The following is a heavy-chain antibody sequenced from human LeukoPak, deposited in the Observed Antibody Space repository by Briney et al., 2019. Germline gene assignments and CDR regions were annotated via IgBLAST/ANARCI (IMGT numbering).Heavy chain of an antibody. CDR2: IYCSGTT. J-gene: IGHJ4*02. D-gene: IGHD6-13*01. V-gene: IGHV4-59*01. CDR1: GGSISSYY. CDR3: ARGVYIAAAQYGY. Sequence: PSETLSLTCTVSGGSISSYYWSWIRQPPGKGLEWIGYIYCSGTTNYNPSLKSRVTISVDTSKNQFSLKLSSVTAADTAVYYCARGVYIAAAQYGYWGQGTLVSVSS.